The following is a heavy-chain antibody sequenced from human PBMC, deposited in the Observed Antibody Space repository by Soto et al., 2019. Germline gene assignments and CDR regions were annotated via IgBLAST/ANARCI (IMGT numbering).Heavy chain of an antibody. Sequence: GGSLRLSCAASGFTFSTYAMSWVRQAPGKGLEWVSGMGSSGGSTYYADSVQGRFTISRDNSKSTLYLQMNSLRAEDTAVYYCAKVTADQWGQGTLVTVSS. CDR1: GFTFSTYA. CDR3: AKVTADQ. CDR2: MGSSGGST. J-gene: IGHJ4*02. D-gene: IGHD2-21*02. V-gene: IGHV3-23*01.